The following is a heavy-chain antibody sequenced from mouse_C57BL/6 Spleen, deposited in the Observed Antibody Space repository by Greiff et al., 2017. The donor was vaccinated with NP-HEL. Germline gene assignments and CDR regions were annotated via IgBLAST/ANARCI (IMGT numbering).Heavy chain of an antibody. D-gene: IGHD2-2*01. Sequence: EVNVVESEGGLVQPGSSMKLSCTASGFTFSDYYMAWVRQVPEKGLEWVANINYDGSSTYYLDSLKSRFIISRDNAKNILYLQMSSLKSEDTATYYCAREGGYGGDWYFDVWGTGTTVTVSS. V-gene: IGHV5-16*01. J-gene: IGHJ1*03. CDR2: INYDGSST. CDR1: GFTFSDYY. CDR3: AREGGYGGDWYFDV.